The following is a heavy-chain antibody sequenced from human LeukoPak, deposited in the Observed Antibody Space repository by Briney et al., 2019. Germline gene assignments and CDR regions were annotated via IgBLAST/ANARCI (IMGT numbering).Heavy chain of an antibody. V-gene: IGHV4-34*01. Sequence: SETLSLTCPVYGGSFSGYYWSWIRQPPGKGLEWIGEINHSGSTNYNPSLKSRVTISVDTSKNQFSLKLSSVTAADTAVYYCARGLSRNYYDSSGSAVDWGQGTLVTVSS. J-gene: IGHJ4*02. CDR2: INHSGST. CDR1: GGSFSGYY. CDR3: ARGLSRNYYDSSGSAVD. D-gene: IGHD3-22*01.